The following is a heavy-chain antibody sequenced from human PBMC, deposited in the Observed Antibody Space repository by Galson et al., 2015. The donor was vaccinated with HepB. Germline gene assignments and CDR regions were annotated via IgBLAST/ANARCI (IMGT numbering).Heavy chain of an antibody. D-gene: IGHD6-13*01. Sequence: SVKVSCKASGYTFTGYYMHWVRQAPGQGLEWMGWINPNSGGTNYAQKFQGRVTMTRDTSISTAYMELSRLRSDDTAVYYCARVIGIAAAGAGYWGQGTLVTVSS. J-gene: IGHJ4*02. CDR3: ARVIGIAAAGAGY. CDR1: GYTFTGYY. V-gene: IGHV1-2*02. CDR2: INPNSGGT.